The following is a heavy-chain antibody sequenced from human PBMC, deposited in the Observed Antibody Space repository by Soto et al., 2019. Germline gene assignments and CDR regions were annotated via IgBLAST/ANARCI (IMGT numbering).Heavy chain of an antibody. CDR2: FDPEDGET. CDR1: GYTLTELS. J-gene: IGHJ6*02. V-gene: IGHV1-24*01. D-gene: IGHD6-19*01. CDR3: ATRGEKQWLLNPYGMDV. Sequence: ASVKVSCKVSGYTLTELSMHWVRQAPGKGLEWMGGFDPEDGETIYAQKFQGRVTMTEDTSTDTAYMELSSLRSEDTAVYYCATRGEKQWLLNPYGMDVWGQGTTVTVSS.